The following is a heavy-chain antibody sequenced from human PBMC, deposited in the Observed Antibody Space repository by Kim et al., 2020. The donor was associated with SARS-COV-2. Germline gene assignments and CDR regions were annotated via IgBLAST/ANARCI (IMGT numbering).Heavy chain of an antibody. Sequence: TRYYAASVEGPFIVSRDKAKSAVFLQMNSLRDEDTAVYYCARGTRYVDCWGQGTLVTVSS. J-gene: IGHJ4*02. V-gene: IGHV3-48*02. CDR2: TR. D-gene: IGHD1-20*01. CDR3: ARGTRYVDC.